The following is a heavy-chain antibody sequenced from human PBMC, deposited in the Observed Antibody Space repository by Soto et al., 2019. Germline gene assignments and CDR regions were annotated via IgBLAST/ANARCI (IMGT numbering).Heavy chain of an antibody. Sequence: QITLKESGPTLVKPTQTLTLTCTFSGFSLSTSGVGVGWIRQPPGKALEWLALIYWDDDKRYSPSLKSRLAITKDTSKNQVVLTMTNMDPVDTATYYCARVVVAATLDYWGQGTLVTVSS. CDR3: ARVVVAATLDY. D-gene: IGHD2-15*01. CDR2: IYWDDDK. V-gene: IGHV2-5*02. CDR1: GFSLSTSGVG. J-gene: IGHJ4*02.